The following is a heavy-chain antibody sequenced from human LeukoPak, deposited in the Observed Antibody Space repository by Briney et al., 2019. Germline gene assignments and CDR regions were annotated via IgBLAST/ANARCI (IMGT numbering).Heavy chain of an antibody. CDR3: AVSLTTGGYYGMDV. CDR1: GYTLTELS. Sequence: GASVKVSCMVSGYTLTELSLHWVRPAPGKGLEWMGRFDPEDGETIYARKFQGRVTMTEDTSTDTAYMELSSLRSEDTAVYFCAVSLTTGGYYGMDVWGQGTTVTVSS. CDR2: FDPEDGET. J-gene: IGHJ6*02. V-gene: IGHV1-24*01. D-gene: IGHD1-1*01.